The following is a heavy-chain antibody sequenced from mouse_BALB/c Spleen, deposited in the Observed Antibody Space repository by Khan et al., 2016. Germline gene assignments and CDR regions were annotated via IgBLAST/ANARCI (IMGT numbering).Heavy chain of an antibody. CDR1: GYSITSDYA. CDR3: TRSPTATRYFDV. V-gene: IGHV3-2*02. CDR2: IRYSGST. J-gene: IGHJ1*01. D-gene: IGHD1-2*01. Sequence: EVQLQESGPGLVKPSQSLSLTCTVTGYSITSDYAWNWIRQFPGNKLEWMGYIRYSGSTTYNPSLKSRISITRDTSKNQFFLQLYSVTTEDTAPSYCTRSPTATRYFDVWGAGTTVTVSS.